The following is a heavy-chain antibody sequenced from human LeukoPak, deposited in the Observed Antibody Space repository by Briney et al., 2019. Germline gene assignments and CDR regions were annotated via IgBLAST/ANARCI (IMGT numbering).Heavy chain of an antibody. J-gene: IGHJ4*02. CDR3: AKVTARRLLWFGEFDY. D-gene: IGHD3-10*01. Sequence: GGSLRLSCAASGFTFSSYGMPWVRQAPGKGLEWVAVISYDGSNKYYADSVKGRFTISRDNSKNTLYLQMNSLRAEDTAVYYCAKVTARRLLWFGEFDYWGQGTLVTVSS. CDR2: ISYDGSNK. V-gene: IGHV3-30*18. CDR1: GFTFSSYG.